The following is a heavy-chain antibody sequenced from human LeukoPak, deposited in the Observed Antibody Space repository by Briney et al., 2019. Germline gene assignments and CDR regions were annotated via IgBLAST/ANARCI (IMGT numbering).Heavy chain of an antibody. CDR1: GYTFTGYY. V-gene: IGHV1-2*02. Sequence: EASVKVSCKASGYTFTGYYMHWVRQAPGQGLEWMGWINPNSGGTNYAQKFQGRVTMTRDTSVSTAYMELSRLRSDDTAVYYCARDRGSTGAFDIWGQGTMVTVSS. J-gene: IGHJ3*02. CDR3: ARDRGSTGAFDI. D-gene: IGHD5-12*01. CDR2: INPNSGGT.